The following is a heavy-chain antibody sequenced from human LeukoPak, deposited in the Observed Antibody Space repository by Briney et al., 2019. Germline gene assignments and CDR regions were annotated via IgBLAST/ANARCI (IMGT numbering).Heavy chain of an antibody. CDR2: IKEDGSEK. J-gene: IGHJ4*02. CDR1: GFTFSIFW. D-gene: IGHD1-1*01. CDR3: ARGGTFVSDY. Sequence: PGGSLRLSCAASGFTFSIFWMSWVRQAPGKGLEGVADIKEDGSEKYYVDSMKGRFTVSRDNAKNSLYLQMDSLRAEDTAVYYCARGGTFVSDYWGQGTLVTVSS. V-gene: IGHV3-7*01.